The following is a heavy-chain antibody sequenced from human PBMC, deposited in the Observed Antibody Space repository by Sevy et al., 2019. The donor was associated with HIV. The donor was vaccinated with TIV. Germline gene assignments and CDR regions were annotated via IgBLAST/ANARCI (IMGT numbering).Heavy chain of an antibody. CDR1: GFTFSSYA. J-gene: IGHJ4*02. D-gene: IGHD5-18*01. V-gene: IGHV3-30-3*01. Sequence: GGSLRLSCAASGFTFSSYAMHWVRQAPGKGVEWVAVISYDRSNKYYADSVKGRFTISRDNSKNTLYLQMNSLRAEDTAVYYCARADTAMVRFDYWGQGTLVTVSS. CDR3: ARADTAMVRFDY. CDR2: ISYDRSNK.